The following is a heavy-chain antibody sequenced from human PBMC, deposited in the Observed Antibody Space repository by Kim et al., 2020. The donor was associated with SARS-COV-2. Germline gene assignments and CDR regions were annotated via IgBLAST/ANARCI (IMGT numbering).Heavy chain of an antibody. V-gene: IGHV3-30*04. Sequence: GGSLRLSCAASGFTFSSYAMHWVRQAPGKGLEWVAVISYDGSNKYYADSVKGRFTISRDNSKNTLYLQMNSLRAEDTAVYYCARERRYGRHYYYGMDVWGQGTTVTVSS. CDR3: ARERRYGRHYYYGMDV. J-gene: IGHJ6*02. CDR1: GFTFSSYA. D-gene: IGHD4-17*01. CDR2: ISYDGSNK.